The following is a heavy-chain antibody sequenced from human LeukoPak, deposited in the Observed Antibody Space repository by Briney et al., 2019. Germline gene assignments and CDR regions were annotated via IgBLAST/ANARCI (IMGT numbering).Heavy chain of an antibody. CDR2: ILFDGSKK. CDR3: ARAVDKGTGYYMDF. J-gene: IGHJ4*02. Sequence: PGGSLRLSCAASGFTFSSYWMSWVRQAPGKGLEWVAFILFDGSKKYFVDSVKGRFTISRDNSNNAVSLQMNNLRTEDTAMYYCARAVDKGTGYYMDFWGRGTLVTVSS. CDR1: GFTFSSYW. D-gene: IGHD3-22*01. V-gene: IGHV3-30*02.